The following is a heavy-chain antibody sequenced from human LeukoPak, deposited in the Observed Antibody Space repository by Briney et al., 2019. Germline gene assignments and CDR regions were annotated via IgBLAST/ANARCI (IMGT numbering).Heavy chain of an antibody. J-gene: IGHJ4*02. D-gene: IGHD6-6*01. CDR2: IHHSGST. Sequence: SETLSLTCAVYGGSFSGYYWSWIRQPPGKGLGWIGEIHHSGSTNYHPSLKSRVTISVETSKNQFSLKLSSLTAADTAVYYCARGGARGAARQFFYWGKGTLVTVST. CDR3: ARGGARGAARQFFY. V-gene: IGHV4-34*01. CDR1: GGSFSGYY.